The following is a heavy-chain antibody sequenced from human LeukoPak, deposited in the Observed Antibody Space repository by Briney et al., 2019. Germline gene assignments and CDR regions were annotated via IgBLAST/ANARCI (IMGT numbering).Heavy chain of an antibody. CDR2: IYYSGST. CDR1: GGSISSYY. CDR3: ARDLAAAGKIDP. D-gene: IGHD6-13*01. J-gene: IGHJ5*02. V-gene: IGHV4-59*01. Sequence: TTSETLSLTCTVSGGSISSYYWSWIRQPPGKGLEWIGYIYYSGSTKYNPSLKSRVTISEDTSKNQFSLKLSFVTAADTAVYYCARDLAAAGKIDPWGQGTLVTVSS.